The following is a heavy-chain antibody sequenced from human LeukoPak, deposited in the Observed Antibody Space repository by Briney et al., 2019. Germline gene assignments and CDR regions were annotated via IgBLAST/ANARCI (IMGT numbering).Heavy chain of an antibody. CDR1: GFTFSTYA. V-gene: IGHV3-30-3*01. CDR2: ISYDGSNK. D-gene: IGHD3-10*01. J-gene: IGHJ4*02. Sequence: TGGSLRLSCAASGFTFSTYAMHWVRQGTGKGLECVAVISYDGSNKFYADSVKGRFTISRDNSKNTLYLQMSSLSAEDTAVYYCARTTTPHYYGSGSYALGYWGQGTLVTVPS. CDR3: ARTTTPHYYGSGSYALGY.